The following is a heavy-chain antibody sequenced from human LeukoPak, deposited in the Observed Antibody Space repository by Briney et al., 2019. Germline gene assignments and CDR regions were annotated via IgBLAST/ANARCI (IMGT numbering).Heavy chain of an antibody. D-gene: IGHD5-12*01. CDR3: ARVRGKHPGGYEFDY. J-gene: IGHJ4*02. CDR1: GYTFTGYG. Sequence: ASVKVSCKASGYTFTGYGISWVRQAPGQGLEWMGWISAYNGNTNYAQKLQGSVTMTTDTSTSTAYMELRSLRSDDTAVYYCARVRGKHPGGYEFDYWGQGTLVTVSS. V-gene: IGHV1-18*01. CDR2: ISAYNGNT.